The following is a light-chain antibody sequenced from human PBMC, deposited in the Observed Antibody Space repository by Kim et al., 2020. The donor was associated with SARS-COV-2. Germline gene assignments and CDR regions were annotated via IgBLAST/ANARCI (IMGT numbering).Light chain of an antibody. J-gene: IGLJ1*01. CDR2: RNN. CDR1: SSNIRSNY. CDR3: AIWDDILSEYV. V-gene: IGLV1-47*01. Sequence: QSVLTQPPSASGTPGQRVTISCSGSSSNIRSNYVNWYQQLPGTAAQLLIYRNNQRPSGVPDQFSVPKSGTSASLAISGLRSEDETDYYCAIWDDILSEYVFGTGTKVTVL.